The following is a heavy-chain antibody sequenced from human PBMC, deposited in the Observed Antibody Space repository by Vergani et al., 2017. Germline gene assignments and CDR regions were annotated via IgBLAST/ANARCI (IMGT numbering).Heavy chain of an antibody. Sequence: QVQLQQWGAGLLKPSETLSLTCAVYGGSFSGYYWSWIRQPPGKGLEWIGEINHSGSTNYNPSLKSRVTISVDTSKNQFSLKLSSVTAADTAVYYCARLWVGATPDFDYWGQGTLVTVSS. J-gene: IGHJ4*02. CDR1: GGSFSGYY. CDR3: ARLWVGATPDFDY. V-gene: IGHV4-34*01. D-gene: IGHD1-26*01. CDR2: INHSGST.